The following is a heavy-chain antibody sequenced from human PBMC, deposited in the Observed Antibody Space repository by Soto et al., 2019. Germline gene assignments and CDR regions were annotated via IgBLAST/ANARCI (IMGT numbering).Heavy chain of an antibody. CDR2: IYHSGST. CDR3: VGRSSLASVQVYFGEISNYNWFDP. V-gene: IGHV4-39*01. CDR1: NGSISSAIYY. D-gene: IGHD3-10*01. J-gene: IGHJ5*02. Sequence: SETLSLTCTVSNGSISSAIYYWGWIRQPPGKGLEWIGSIYHSGSTYYNPSLQGRVTISVDTPKNQFSLKLSSVTAADTAVYFCVGRSSLASVQVYFGEISNYNWFDPWGQGTLVTVSS.